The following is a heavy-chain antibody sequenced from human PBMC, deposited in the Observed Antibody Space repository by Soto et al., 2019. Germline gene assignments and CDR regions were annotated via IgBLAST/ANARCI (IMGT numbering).Heavy chain of an antibody. J-gene: IGHJ6*03. D-gene: IGHD3-22*01. V-gene: IGHV3-15*07. CDR2: IKSKTDGGTT. Sequence: GVSMRLSCAAAGFTFSNAWMNWVRQTTGKGLEWVGRIKSKTDGGTTDYAAPVKGRFTISRDDSKNTLYLQMNSLKTEDTAVYYCTTGSDYDSSGYSMDVWGQGTTVTVSS. CDR3: TTGSDYDSSGYSMDV. CDR1: GFTFSNAW.